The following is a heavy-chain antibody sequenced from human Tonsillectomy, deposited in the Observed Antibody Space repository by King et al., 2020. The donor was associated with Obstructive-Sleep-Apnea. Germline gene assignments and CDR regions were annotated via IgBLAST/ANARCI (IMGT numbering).Heavy chain of an antibody. V-gene: IGHV3-30*02. CDR2: IRYDGNNK. Sequence: QLVQSGGGVVQPGGSLRLSCAASGFSFNNYGMHWVRQAPGKGLEWVAFIRYDGNNKYYADSVKGRFTISRDNSKNTLYLLMDSLRPEDTAVYFCAKDSHTTSWFLLYYFDFWGQGTQVTVSS. D-gene: IGHD3-10*01. CDR3: AKDSHTTSWFLLYYFDF. J-gene: IGHJ4*02. CDR1: GFSFNNYG.